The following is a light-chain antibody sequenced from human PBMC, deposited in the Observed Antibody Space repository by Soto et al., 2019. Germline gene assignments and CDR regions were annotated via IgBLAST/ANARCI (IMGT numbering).Light chain of an antibody. Sequence: EIVLTQSPGTLSLSPGERATLSCRASQTVTSSHLGWYQQKPGQAPRLLIYDASSRATGIPDRFSGSGSGTDFTLTISRLEPEDFAGYYCQHYSTFGQGTKLEIK. V-gene: IGKV3-20*01. J-gene: IGKJ2*01. CDR1: QTVTSSH. CDR3: QHYST. CDR2: DAS.